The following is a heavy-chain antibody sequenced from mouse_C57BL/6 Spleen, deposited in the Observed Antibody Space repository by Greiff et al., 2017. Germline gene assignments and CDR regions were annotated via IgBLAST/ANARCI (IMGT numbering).Heavy chain of an antibody. Sequence: VQLQQPGAELVKPGASVKMSCKASGYTFTCYWITWVKQRPGQGLEWIGDLYPGSGSTNYDEKFKSKATLTVDTSSSAAYMQLSSLTSEDSAVYYCAIYYFDYWCQGTTLTVSS. CDR2: LYPGSGST. V-gene: IGHV1-55*01. CDR1: GYTFTCYW. J-gene: IGHJ2*01. CDR3: AIYYFDY.